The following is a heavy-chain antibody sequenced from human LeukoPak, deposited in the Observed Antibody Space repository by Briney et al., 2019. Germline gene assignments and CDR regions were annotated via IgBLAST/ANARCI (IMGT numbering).Heavy chain of an antibody. CDR2: IYYSGST. CDR3: ARGHYDFWSGSKYYFDY. D-gene: IGHD3-3*01. CDR1: GGSISSYY. Sequence: SETLSLTCTVSGGSISSYYWSWIRQPPGKGLEWIGYIYYSGSTNYYPSLKSRVTISVDTSKNQFSLKLSSVTAADTAVYYCARGHYDFWSGSKYYFDYWGQGTLVTVSS. J-gene: IGHJ4*02. V-gene: IGHV4-59*01.